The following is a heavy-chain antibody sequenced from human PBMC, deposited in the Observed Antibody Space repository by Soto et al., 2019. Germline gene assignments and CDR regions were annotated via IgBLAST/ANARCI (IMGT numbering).Heavy chain of an antibody. V-gene: IGHV3-23*01. CDR2: ISGSGDST. CDR3: SRPGRGSHFHL. Sequence: EVQLLESGGGLVQPGGSLRLSCAASGFTFSSYAMRWVRQAPVKGLEWVSAISGSGDSTYYADSVKGRFTISRDNSKNPLYPQMNRLRAQDTAVYYCSRPGRGSHFHLRGQGTLVTVSS. D-gene: IGHD3-16*01. CDR1: GFTFSSYA. J-gene: IGHJ5*02.